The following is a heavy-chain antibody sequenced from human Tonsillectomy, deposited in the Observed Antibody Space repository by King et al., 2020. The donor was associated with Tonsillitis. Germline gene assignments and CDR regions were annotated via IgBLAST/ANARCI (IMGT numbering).Heavy chain of an antibody. D-gene: IGHD3-9*01. J-gene: IGHJ4*02. CDR2: ISAYNGNT. CDR1: GYTFTSYG. CDR3: GEVPVXFXWFAXPIGY. V-gene: IGHV1-18*04. Sequence: QLVQSGAEVKKPGASVKVSCKASGYTFTSYGISWVRQAPGQGLEWMGWISAYNGNTNYAQKVXGRVTMXXDTSTSTAYMELRRLRSDDTAVYYCGEVPVXFXWFAXPIGYWGQXXXVTVSS.